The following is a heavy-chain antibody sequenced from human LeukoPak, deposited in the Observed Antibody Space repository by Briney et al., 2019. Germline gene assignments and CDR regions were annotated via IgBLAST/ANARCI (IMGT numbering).Heavy chain of an antibody. J-gene: IGHJ4*02. CDR1: GGTFSSYA. V-gene: IGHV1-69*01. Sequence: SVKVSCKASGGTFSSYAISWVRQAPGQGLEWMGWIIPIFGTANYAQRFQGRVTITADESTSTAYMELSSLRSEDTAVYYCAHNEIMITFGGVIDLAFDYWGQGTLVTVSS. CDR3: AHNEIMITFGGVIDLAFDY. CDR2: IIPIFGTA. D-gene: IGHD3-16*02.